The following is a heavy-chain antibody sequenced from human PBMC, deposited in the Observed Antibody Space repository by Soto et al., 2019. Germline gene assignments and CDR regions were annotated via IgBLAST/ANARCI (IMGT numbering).Heavy chain of an antibody. J-gene: IGHJ5*02. CDR3: AKEAYGDRSWFDP. D-gene: IGHD4-17*01. Sequence: EAQLVESGGGLVKSGGSLRLSCAASGFTFSSYSMSWVRQAPGKGLEWVSSISPDSTYIYQADSVKGRFTISRDNAKNSLYLQMNSLRAEDEAIYYCAKEAYGDRSWFDPWGQGTLVTVSS. V-gene: IGHV3-21*01. CDR1: GFTFSSYS. CDR2: ISPDSTYI.